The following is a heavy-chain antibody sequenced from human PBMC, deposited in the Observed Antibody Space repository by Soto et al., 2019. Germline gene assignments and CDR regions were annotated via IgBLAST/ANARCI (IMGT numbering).Heavy chain of an antibody. Sequence: QVQLVESGGGVVQPGRSLRLSCAASGFTFSSYAMHWVRQAPGKGLEWVAVISYDGSNKYYADSVKGRFTISRDNSKNTLYLQMHSLRAEDTAVYYCAREGGSYAWDYFDYWGQGTLVTVSS. D-gene: IGHD1-26*01. CDR3: AREGGSYAWDYFDY. J-gene: IGHJ4*02. CDR1: GFTFSSYA. CDR2: ISYDGSNK. V-gene: IGHV3-30-3*01.